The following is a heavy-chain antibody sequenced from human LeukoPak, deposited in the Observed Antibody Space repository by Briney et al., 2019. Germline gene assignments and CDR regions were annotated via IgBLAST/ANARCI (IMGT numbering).Heavy chain of an antibody. Sequence: SETLSLTCAVYGGSFSGYYWSWIRQPPGKGLEWIGEINHSGSTNYNPYLKSRVTISVDTSKNQFSLKLSSVTAADTAVYYCARVGGNSRPHDAFDIWGQGTMVTVSS. CDR1: GGSFSGYY. J-gene: IGHJ3*02. CDR3: ARVGGNSRPHDAFDI. V-gene: IGHV4-34*01. D-gene: IGHD3-16*01. CDR2: INHSGST.